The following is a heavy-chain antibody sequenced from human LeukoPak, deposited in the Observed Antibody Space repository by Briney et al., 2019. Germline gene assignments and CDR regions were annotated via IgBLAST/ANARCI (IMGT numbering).Heavy chain of an antibody. CDR2: IKQDGSEK. D-gene: IGHD1-26*01. V-gene: IGHV3-7*01. CDR3: ARVQWELRGVGSYFEY. CDR1: GFTSSNYA. J-gene: IGHJ4*02. Sequence: GSLRLSCAASGFTSSNYAMSWVRQAPGKGLEWVANIKQDGSEKYYVDSVKGRFTMSRDNAKNSLYLQMNSLRAEDTAVYYCARVQWELRGVGSYFEYWGQGALVSVSS.